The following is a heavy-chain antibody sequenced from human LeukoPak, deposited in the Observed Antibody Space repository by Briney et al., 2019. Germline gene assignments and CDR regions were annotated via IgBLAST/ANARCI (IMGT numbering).Heavy chain of an antibody. CDR3: ARVLGTVDIVATIEGWFDP. CDR2: IIRIFGTA. Sequence: SVKVSCKASGGTLSSYAISWVRQAPGQGLEWMGGIIRIFGTANYAQKFQGRVTITADKSTSTAYMELSSLRSEDTAVYYCARVLGTVDIVATIEGWFDPWGQGTLVTVSS. V-gene: IGHV1-69*06. J-gene: IGHJ5*02. CDR1: GGTLSSYA. D-gene: IGHD5-12*01.